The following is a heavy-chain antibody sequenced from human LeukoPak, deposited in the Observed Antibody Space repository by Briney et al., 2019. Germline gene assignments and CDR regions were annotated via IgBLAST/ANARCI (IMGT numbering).Heavy chain of an antibody. Sequence: GGSLRLSCAASGFTVSSNYMSWVRQAPGKGLEWVSVIYSGGSTYYADSVKGRFTISRDNSKNTLYLQMNSLRAEDTAVYYCATSFWGSGWLFDYWGQGTLVTVSS. CDR1: GFTVSSNY. D-gene: IGHD6-19*01. CDR2: IYSGGST. J-gene: IGHJ4*02. CDR3: ATSFWGSGWLFDY. V-gene: IGHV3-66*01.